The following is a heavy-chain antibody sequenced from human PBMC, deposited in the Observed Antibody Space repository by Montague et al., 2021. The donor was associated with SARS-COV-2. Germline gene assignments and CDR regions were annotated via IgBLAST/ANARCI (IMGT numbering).Heavy chain of an antibody. V-gene: IGHV4-61*02. Sequence: TLSLTCTVSGGSISSGRYSWNWIWQPAGQGLEWLGRIYTSGSTNYNSSLKSRVNISVDTSKKHFSLKLSSVTAADTAVYYCARESLHLTGYYNDYFDYWGQGTLVTVSS. J-gene: IGHJ4*02. D-gene: IGHD3-9*01. CDR1: GGSISSGRYS. CDR3: ARESLHLTGYYNDYFDY. CDR2: IYTSGST.